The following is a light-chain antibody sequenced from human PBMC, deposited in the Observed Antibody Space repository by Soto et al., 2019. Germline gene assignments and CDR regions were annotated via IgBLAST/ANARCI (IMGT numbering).Light chain of an antibody. Sequence: QSVLTQPASVSGSPGQSITISCTGSNSDVGTYNLVSWYQQYPAKAPKLIIYEVTNRPSGVSNHFSGSKSGNTASLTISGVQAEDEADYYCSSYATGSTWVFGGGTKLTVL. J-gene: IGLJ3*02. V-gene: IGLV2-23*02. CDR2: EVT. CDR3: SSYATGSTWV. CDR1: NSDVGTYNL.